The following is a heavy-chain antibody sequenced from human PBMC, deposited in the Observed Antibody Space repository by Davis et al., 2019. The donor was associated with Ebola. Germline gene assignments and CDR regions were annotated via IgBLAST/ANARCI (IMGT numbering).Heavy chain of an antibody. CDR2: IYYSGST. J-gene: IGHJ6*02. Sequence: MPSETLSLTCPLSGGSVSSGSYYWSWIRQPPGKGLEWIVYIYYSGSTNYNPSLKSRVTISVDTSKNQFSLKLSSVTAADTAVYYCARGGYIVVVVAATPRDYYYYYGMDVWGQGTTVTVSS. D-gene: IGHD2-15*01. CDR1: GGSVSSGSYY. V-gene: IGHV4-61*01. CDR3: ARGGYIVVVVAATPRDYYYYYGMDV.